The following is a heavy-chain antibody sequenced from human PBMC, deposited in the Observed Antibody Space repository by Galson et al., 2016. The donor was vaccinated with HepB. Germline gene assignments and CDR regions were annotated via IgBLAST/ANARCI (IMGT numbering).Heavy chain of an antibody. J-gene: IGHJ4*02. CDR2: VHHSGSA. V-gene: IGHV4-31*03. CDR1: GGSISSGGYF. D-gene: IGHD3-16*01. CDR3: ATQSPISCTNGVCSISDY. Sequence: TLSLTCTVSGGSISSGGYFWSWIRQNPGKGLEWIGYVHHSGSAYYHPSLKSRARISVDTSKNQISLELRSVTAADTAVYYCATQSPISCTNGVCSISDYWGQGALVTVSS.